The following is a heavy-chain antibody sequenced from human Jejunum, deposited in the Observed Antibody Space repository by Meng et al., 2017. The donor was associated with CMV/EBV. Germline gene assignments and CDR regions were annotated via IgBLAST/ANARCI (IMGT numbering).Heavy chain of an antibody. D-gene: IGHD3-16*01. CDR2: VEDGGTT. J-gene: IGHJ4*02. CDR3: ARGGWGNWNFEH. Sequence: VSGRSLTTPNSCLFWLRLPPGKGLEWIGLVEDGGTTRYKPSLVSRVSISVDTSKNQFSLTLNSVTAADTAIYYCARGGWGNWNFEHWGQGKLVTVSS. CDR1: GRSLTTPNSC. V-gene: IGHV4-61*01.